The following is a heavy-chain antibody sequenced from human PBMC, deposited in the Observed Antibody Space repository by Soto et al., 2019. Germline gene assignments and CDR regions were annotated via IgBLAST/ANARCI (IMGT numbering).Heavy chain of an antibody. CDR1: GGSISSSSYY. CDR2: IYYSGST. V-gene: IGHV4-39*01. D-gene: IGHD2-21*02. Sequence: QLQLQESGPGLVKPSETLSLTCTVSGGSISSSSYYWGWIRQPPGKGLEWIGSIYYSGSTYYNPYLKRRVTISVDTSNNQFSLKLSSVTAADTAVYYCARQIRGVVVTARLGAFDIWGQGPMVTVSS. J-gene: IGHJ3*02. CDR3: ARQIRGVVVTARLGAFDI.